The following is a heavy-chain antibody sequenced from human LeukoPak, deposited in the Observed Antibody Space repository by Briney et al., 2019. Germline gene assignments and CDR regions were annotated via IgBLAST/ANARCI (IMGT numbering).Heavy chain of an antibody. CDR1: GFTFSGYE. J-gene: IGHJ5*02. CDR3: ARTGIAAAGPLNWLDP. Sequence: PGGSLRLSCAASGFTFSGYEMNWVRQAPGKGLEWVSYISNSGSTIYYADSVKGRFTISRDNAKNSLYLQMNSLRAEDTAVYYCARTGIAAAGPLNWLDPWGQGTLVTVSS. D-gene: IGHD6-13*01. CDR2: ISNSGSTI. V-gene: IGHV3-48*03.